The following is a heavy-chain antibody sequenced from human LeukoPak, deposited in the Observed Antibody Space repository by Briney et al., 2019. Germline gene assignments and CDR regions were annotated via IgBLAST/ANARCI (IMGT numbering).Heavy chain of an antibody. Sequence: AGGSLRLSCAASGFTFSSYDMSWVRQAPGKGLEWVSGISGSGGSTYYADSVEGGFTISKHNPKNTLYLHISSLRAEDTAVYYCAKGDSSSYFCNFVYSGQGTLLTVSS. CDR1: GFTFSSYD. CDR2: ISGSGGST. D-gene: IGHD3-22*01. J-gene: IGHJ4*02. CDR3: AKGDSSSYFCNFVY. V-gene: IGHV3-23*01.